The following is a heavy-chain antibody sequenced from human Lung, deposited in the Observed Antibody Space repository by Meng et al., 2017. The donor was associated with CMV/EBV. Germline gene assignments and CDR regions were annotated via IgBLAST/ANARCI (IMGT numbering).Heavy chain of an antibody. J-gene: IGHJ3*02. V-gene: IGHV3-15*01. CDR3: TTDRYSYGYFAFDI. D-gene: IGHD5-18*01. CDR1: GFTFSNAW. Sequence: GGSXRLXCAASGFTFSNAWMSWVRQAPGKGLEWVGRIKSKTDGGTTDYAAPVKGRFTISRDDSKNTLYLQMNSLKTEDTAVYYCTTDRYSYGYFAFDIWCQGTMVTVSS. CDR2: IKSKTDGGTT.